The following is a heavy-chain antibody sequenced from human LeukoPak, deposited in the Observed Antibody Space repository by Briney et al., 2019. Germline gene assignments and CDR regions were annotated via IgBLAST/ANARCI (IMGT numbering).Heavy chain of an antibody. CDR3: ARDFGRWFLDY. D-gene: IGHD4-23*01. CDR1: GFMFSSYE. J-gene: IGHJ4*02. CDR2: IRSRGSTI. V-gene: IGHV3-48*03. Sequence: GGSLRLSCAASGFMFSSYEVNWVRQAPGKGLEWVSYIRSRGSTIYYADSVKGRFTISRDNAKNSLYLQMNSLRAEDTAVYYCARDFGRWFLDYWGQGTLVTVSS.